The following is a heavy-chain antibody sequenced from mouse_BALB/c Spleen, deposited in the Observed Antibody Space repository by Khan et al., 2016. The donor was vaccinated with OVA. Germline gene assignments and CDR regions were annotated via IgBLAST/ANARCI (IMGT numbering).Heavy chain of an antibody. J-gene: IGHJ3*01. CDR1: GYSITSEFA. Sequence: EVKLLESGPGLVKPSQSLSLTCTVTGYSITSEFAWNWIRQFPGNKLEWMGYISYSGNTRYNPSLKSLISITRDKSRNQFFLQLNSVTTEDTATYYCARKDYYDYDPFPYWGQGTLVTVSA. D-gene: IGHD2-4*01. CDR3: ARKDYYDYDPFPY. CDR2: ISYSGNT. V-gene: IGHV3-2*02.